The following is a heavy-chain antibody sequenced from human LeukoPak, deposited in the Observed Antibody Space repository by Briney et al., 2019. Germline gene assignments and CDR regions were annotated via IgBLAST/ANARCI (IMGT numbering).Heavy chain of an antibody. D-gene: IGHD2-2*01. Sequence: ASVKVSCKASGYTFTSYGISWVRQAPGQGLEWMGWISAHNGNTNYAQKLQGRVTMTTDTSTSTAYMELRSLRSDDTAVYYCARDLGDCSSTSCPGDYWGQGTLVTVSS. CDR1: GYTFTSYG. V-gene: IGHV1-18*01. CDR3: ARDLGDCSSTSCPGDY. CDR2: ISAHNGNT. J-gene: IGHJ4*02.